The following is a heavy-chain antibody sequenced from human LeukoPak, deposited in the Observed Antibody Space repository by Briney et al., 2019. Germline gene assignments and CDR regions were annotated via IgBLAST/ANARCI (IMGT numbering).Heavy chain of an antibody. CDR2: ISSSSGTI. CDR3: ARALRAYSYGTFDY. CDR1: GFTFSSYS. J-gene: IGHJ4*02. D-gene: IGHD5-18*01. V-gene: IGHV3-48*01. Sequence: GASLRLSCAASGFTFSSYSMNWVRQAPGKGLEWVSYISSSSGTIYYADSVKGRFTISRDNAKNSLYLQMNSLRAGDTAVYYCARALRAYSYGTFDYWGQGTLVTVSS.